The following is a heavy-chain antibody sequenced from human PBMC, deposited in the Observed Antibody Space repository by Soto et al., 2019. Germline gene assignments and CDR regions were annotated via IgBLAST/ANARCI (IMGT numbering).Heavy chain of an antibody. CDR2: INDSGNT. CDR1: TGTFSNYC. V-gene: IGHV4-34*08. Sequence: PSENLSLTCAVNTGTFSNYCWSGIRQPPGKGQKRVGEINDSGNTNYSPSLKGRVTILVDTSKNQFSLKLASVTAADTSMYYCVGGRGRLVGFDYWGQGSLVTVSS. CDR3: VGGRGRLVGFDY. J-gene: IGHJ4*02. D-gene: IGHD2-8*02.